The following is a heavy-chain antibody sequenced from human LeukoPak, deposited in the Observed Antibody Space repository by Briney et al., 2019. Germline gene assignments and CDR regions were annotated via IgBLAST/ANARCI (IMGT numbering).Heavy chain of an antibody. Sequence: GGSLRLSCAASGFTFSTYSMNWVRQAPGKGLEWVSSISSGNYIYYADSVKGRFTISRDNAKNSLYLQMNSLRAEETAVYYCARAGILVAGTDWYFDLWGRGTLVTVSS. D-gene: IGHD6-19*01. CDR3: ARAGILVAGTDWYFDL. V-gene: IGHV3-21*01. CDR2: ISSGNYI. J-gene: IGHJ2*01. CDR1: GFTFSTYS.